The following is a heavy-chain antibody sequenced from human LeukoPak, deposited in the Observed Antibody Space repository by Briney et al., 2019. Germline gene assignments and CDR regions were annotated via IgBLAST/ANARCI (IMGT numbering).Heavy chain of an antibody. Sequence: GGSLRLSCVVSGITLSNYGMSWVRQAPGKGLEWVSGISWNSLTTDYAGSVKGRFSISRDNAKNSLYLEMKSLRPEDTALYYCVKGTSLGLDAFQDWGQGTMIIVSS. CDR2: ISWNSLTT. D-gene: IGHD7-27*01. CDR1: GITLSNYG. CDR3: VKGTSLGLDAFQD. V-gene: IGHV3-9*01. J-gene: IGHJ3*01.